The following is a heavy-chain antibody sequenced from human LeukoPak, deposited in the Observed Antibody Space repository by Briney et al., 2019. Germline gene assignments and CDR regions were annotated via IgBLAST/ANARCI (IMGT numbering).Heavy chain of an antibody. V-gene: IGHV3-7*04. CDR3: AREKDFLIAYHYYFDY. CDR2: VKRDGSEK. CDR1: GFTFSTYW. D-gene: IGHD3-3*01. Sequence: GGSLRLSCAASGFTFSTYWMSWVPQAPGKGLEWVANVKRDGSEKYYVASVKGRFTISRDNAKNSLYLQMDSLRAEDTAVYYCAREKDFLIAYHYYFDYWGQGTPVTVSS. J-gene: IGHJ4*02.